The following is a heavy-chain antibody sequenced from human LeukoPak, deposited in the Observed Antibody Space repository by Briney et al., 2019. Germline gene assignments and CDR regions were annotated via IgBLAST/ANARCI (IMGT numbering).Heavy chain of an antibody. J-gene: IGHJ3*02. CDR2: IYYSGST. D-gene: IGHD3-22*01. Sequence: SETLSLTCTVSRGSISSYYWSWIRQPPGKGLEWIGYIYYSGSTNYNPSLKSRVTISVDTSKNQFSLKLSSVTAADTAVYYCARTRKYYYDSSGYLDAFDIWGQGTMVTVSS. CDR1: RGSISSYY. CDR3: ARTRKYYYDSSGYLDAFDI. V-gene: IGHV4-59*01.